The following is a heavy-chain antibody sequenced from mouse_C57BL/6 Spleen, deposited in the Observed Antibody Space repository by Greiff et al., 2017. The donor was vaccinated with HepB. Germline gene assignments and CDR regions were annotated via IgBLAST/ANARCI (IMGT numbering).Heavy chain of an antibody. CDR2: IDPSDSYT. CDR3: ARSGGSPSFDY. CDR1: GYTFTSYW. J-gene: IGHJ2*01. D-gene: IGHD1-1*02. V-gene: IGHV1-50*01. Sequence: VQLQQPGAELVKPGASVKLSCKASGYTFTSYWMQWVKQRPGQGLEWIGEIDPSDSYTNYNQKFKGKATLTVDTSSSTAYMQLSSLTSEDSAVYYCARSGGSPSFDYWGQGTTLTVSS.